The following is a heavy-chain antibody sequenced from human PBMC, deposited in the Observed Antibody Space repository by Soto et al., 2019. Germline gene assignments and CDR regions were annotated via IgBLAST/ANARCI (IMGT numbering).Heavy chain of an antibody. CDR3: AREGYYYGSGSYSPHRYYGMDV. V-gene: IGHV1-18*01. Sequence: QIQLVQSGAEVKKAGASVKVSCKASGYTFTNYGISWVRQALGQGLEWMGWISAYNDNTNYAQKFQGRVTLTTDTSTRTGYMELRSLTSDDTAVYYCAREGYYYGSGSYSPHRYYGMDVWGQGTTVTVFS. J-gene: IGHJ6*02. CDR1: GYTFTNYG. D-gene: IGHD3-10*01. CDR2: ISAYNDNT.